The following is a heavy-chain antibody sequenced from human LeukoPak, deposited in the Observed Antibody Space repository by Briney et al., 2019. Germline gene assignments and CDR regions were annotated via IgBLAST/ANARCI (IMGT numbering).Heavy chain of an antibody. J-gene: IGHJ3*02. CDR3: ARDQRQWLGADAFDI. CDR2: ISSSGSTI. Sequence: GGSLRLSCAASGFTFSDYYMSWIRQAPGKGLEWVSYISSSGSTIYYADSVKGRFTISRDNAKNSLYLQMNSLRAEDTAVYYCARDQRQWLGADAFDIWGQGTMVTVSS. CDR1: GFTFSDYY. V-gene: IGHV3-11*01. D-gene: IGHD6-19*01.